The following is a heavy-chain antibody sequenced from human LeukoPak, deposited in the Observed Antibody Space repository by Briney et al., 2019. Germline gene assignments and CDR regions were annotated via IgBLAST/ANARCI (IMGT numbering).Heavy chain of an antibody. CDR1: GGSFSGYY. CDR2: INHSGST. D-gene: IGHD2-2*01. CDR3: ARGLYCSSTSCYGRGNNWFDP. J-gene: IGHJ5*02. V-gene: IGHV4-34*01. Sequence: SETLSLTCAVYGGSFSGYYWSWIRQPPGKGLEWIGEINHSGSTNYNPSLKSRVTISVDTSKNQFSLKLSSVTAAGTAVYYCARGLYCSSTSCYGRGNNWFDPWGQGTLVTVSS.